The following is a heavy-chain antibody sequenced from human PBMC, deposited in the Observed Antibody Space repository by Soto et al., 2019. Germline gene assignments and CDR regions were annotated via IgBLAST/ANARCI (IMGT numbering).Heavy chain of an antibody. CDR2: IEHGGGEK. J-gene: IGHJ4*02. CDR3: ATGRDGYNHYFDY. CDR1: GFIFSGYW. D-gene: IGHD5-12*01. Sequence: PGGSLRLSCSASGFIFSGYWMTWVRQAPGKGLEWVANIEHGGGEKNYVGSVKGRFTISRDNTKNSVYLQMNSLRSEDTAVYYCATGRDGYNHYFDYWGQGALVTVS. V-gene: IGHV3-7*03.